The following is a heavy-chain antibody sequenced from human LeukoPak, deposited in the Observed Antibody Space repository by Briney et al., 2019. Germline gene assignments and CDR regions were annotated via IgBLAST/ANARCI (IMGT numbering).Heavy chain of an antibody. CDR1: GFTFSSYW. D-gene: IGHD2-21*02. Sequence: GGSLRLSCAASGFTFSSYWMHWVRQAPGKGLVWVSRINSDGSSTSYADSVKGRFTISRDNAKNTLYLQMNSLRAEDTAVYYCAREEDIVVLTAMVDYWGQGTLVTVS. CDR2: INSDGSST. CDR3: AREEDIVVLTAMVDY. V-gene: IGHV3-74*01. J-gene: IGHJ4*02.